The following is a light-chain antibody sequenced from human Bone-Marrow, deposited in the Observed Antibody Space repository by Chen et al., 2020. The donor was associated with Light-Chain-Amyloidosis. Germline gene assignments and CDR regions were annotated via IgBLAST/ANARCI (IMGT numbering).Light chain of an antibody. CDR2: GNT. V-gene: IGLV1-40*01. CDR1: SYNIGAGND. J-gene: IGLJ1*01. CDR3: QTYANATHV. Sequence: QSVLTQPPSVSGAPGQKVTILCTGSSYNIGAGNDVHWYQQLPGTTPKILIYGNTNRLSGVPSRFSGSKSGTSASLVISGLQPDDEADYHCQTYANATHVFGTGTKVIVL.